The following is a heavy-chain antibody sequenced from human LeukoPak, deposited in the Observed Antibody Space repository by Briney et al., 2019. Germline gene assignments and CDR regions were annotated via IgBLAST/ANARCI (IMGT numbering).Heavy chain of an antibody. CDR2: IKRDGSEK. D-gene: IGHD6-25*01. CDR1: GFTFSSYW. J-gene: IGHJ4*02. Sequence: QAGGSLRLSCEASGFTFSSYWMSWVRQAPGKGLEWVAIIKRDGSEKYYVDSVKGRFTISGDNAKNSLYLQMNSLRAEDTAVYYCARRSNGWDLDYWGRGTLVTVSS. V-gene: IGHV3-7*01. CDR3: ARRSNGWDLDY.